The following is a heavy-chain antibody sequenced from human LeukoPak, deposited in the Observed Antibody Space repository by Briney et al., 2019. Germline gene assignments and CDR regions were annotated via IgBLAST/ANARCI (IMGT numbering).Heavy chain of an antibody. D-gene: IGHD2-15*01. V-gene: IGHV1-69*05. Sequence: TVKVSCKASGGTFSSYAISWVRQAPGQGLEWMGRIIPIFGTANYAQKFQGRVTITTDESTSTAYMELSSLRSEDTAVYYCASDYSDAFDIWGQGTMVTVSS. CDR1: GGTFSSYA. CDR2: IIPIFGTA. J-gene: IGHJ3*02. CDR3: ASDYSDAFDI.